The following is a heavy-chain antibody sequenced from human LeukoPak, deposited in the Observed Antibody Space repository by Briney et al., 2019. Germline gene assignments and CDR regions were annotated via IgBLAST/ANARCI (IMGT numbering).Heavy chain of an antibody. V-gene: IGHV3-48*01. Sequence: GGSLRLSCAASGFTFSSYSMNWVRQAPGKGLEWVSYISSSSSTIYYADSVKGRFTISRDNAKNSLYLQMNSLRAEDTAVYYCARDQLKTAAAVRSDAFDIWGQGTMVTVSS. CDR3: ARDQLKTAAAVRSDAFDI. J-gene: IGHJ3*02. CDR1: GFTFSSYS. CDR2: ISSSSSTI. D-gene: IGHD2-2*01.